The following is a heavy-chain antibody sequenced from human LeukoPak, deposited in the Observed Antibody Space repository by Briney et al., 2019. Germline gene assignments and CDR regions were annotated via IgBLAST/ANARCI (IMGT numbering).Heavy chain of an antibody. D-gene: IGHD3-10*01. J-gene: IGHJ3*02. CDR1: GGSISSGGYY. CDR3: ARDSPAGSGPIISIAFDI. Sequence: SETLSLTCTVSGGSISSGGYYWSWIRQHPGKGLEWIGYIYYSGSTYYNPSLKGRVTISVDTSKNQFSLKLSSVTAADTAVYYCARDSPAGSGPIISIAFDIWGQGTMVTVSS. V-gene: IGHV4-31*03. CDR2: IYYSGST.